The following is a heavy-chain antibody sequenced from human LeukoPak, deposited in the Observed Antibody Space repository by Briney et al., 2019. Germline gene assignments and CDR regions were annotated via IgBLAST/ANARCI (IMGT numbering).Heavy chain of an antibody. CDR3: AKVHSWSYSYFDY. CDR1: GFTFSSYD. Sequence: GGSLRLSCAASGFTFSSYDMHWVRQAPGKGLEWVAFIRYDGSNKYYADSVKGRFTISRDNSKNTLYLQMNSLRAEDTAVYYCAKVHSWSYSYFDYWGQGTLVTVSS. J-gene: IGHJ4*02. D-gene: IGHD1-26*01. CDR2: IRYDGSNK. V-gene: IGHV3-30*02.